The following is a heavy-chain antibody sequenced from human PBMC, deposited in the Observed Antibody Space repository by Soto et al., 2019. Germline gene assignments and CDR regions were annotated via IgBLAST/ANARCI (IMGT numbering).Heavy chain of an antibody. CDR1: GYTFTSYG. D-gene: IGHD2-15*01. CDR2: ISAYNGNT. Sequence: VKVSCKASGYTFTSYGISWVRQAPGQGLEWMGWISAYNGNTNYAQKLQGRVTMTTDTSTSTAYMELRSLRSDDTAVYYCARDNIVVVVAATPGDGMDVWGQGTTVTVSS. CDR3: ARDNIVVVVAATPGDGMDV. J-gene: IGHJ6*02. V-gene: IGHV1-18*01.